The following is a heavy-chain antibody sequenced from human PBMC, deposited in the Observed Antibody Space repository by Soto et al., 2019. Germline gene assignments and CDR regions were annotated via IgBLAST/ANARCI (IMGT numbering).Heavy chain of an antibody. CDR3: AKARAQYYDFWSGYPVDY. D-gene: IGHD3-3*01. V-gene: IGHV3-20*03. CDR1: GFTFYDHG. J-gene: IGHJ4*02. Sequence: GESLRLSFAASGFTFYDHGMSWVRQAPGKGLEWVSGINWNGGSTGYADSVKGRFTISRDNAKNSLYLQMNSLRAEDTAVYYCAKARAQYYDFWSGYPVDYWGQGT. CDR2: INWNGGST.